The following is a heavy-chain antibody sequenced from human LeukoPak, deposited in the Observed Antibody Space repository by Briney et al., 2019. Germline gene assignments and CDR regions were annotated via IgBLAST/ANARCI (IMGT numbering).Heavy chain of an antibody. J-gene: IGHJ4*02. Sequence: SETLSLTCTVSGGYISTYFWTWLRQPAGKGLEWLGHSSSSGSTNSSPSLASRVTVSADPSMNQCSLKLTSVTAADTAVYYCARIGGVTYFDYWGQGILVAVSS. V-gene: IGHV4-4*07. D-gene: IGHD3-16*01. CDR1: GGYISTYF. CDR3: ARIGGVTYFDY. CDR2: SSSSGST.